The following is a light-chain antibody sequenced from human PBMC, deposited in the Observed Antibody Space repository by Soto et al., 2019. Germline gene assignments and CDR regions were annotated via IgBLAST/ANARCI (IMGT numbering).Light chain of an antibody. CDR1: SGHSSYI. CDR3: ETWGSNTRV. Sequence: QSVLTQSSSASASLGSSVKLTCTLSSGHSSYIIAWHQQQPGKAPRYLMKLEGSGSYNKGSGVPDRFSGSSSGDDRYLTISNLQFEDEADYYCETWGSNTRVFGGGTKLTVL. CDR2: LEGSGSY. J-gene: IGLJ3*02. V-gene: IGLV4-60*02.